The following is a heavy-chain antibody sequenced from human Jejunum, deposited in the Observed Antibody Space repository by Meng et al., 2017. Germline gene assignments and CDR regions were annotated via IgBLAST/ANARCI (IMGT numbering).Heavy chain of an antibody. D-gene: IGHD3-22*01. CDR2: IFYDGSKQ. Sequence: GESLKISCAASGFTFNNYGFHWVRQAPGKGLEWVAVIFYDGSKQFYADSVRGRFTVSRDSSKSTVHLHMNSLRAEDTAMYFCARDDDTSGSYSQFNYWGQGILV. CDR1: GFTFNNYG. CDR3: ARDDDTSGSYSQFNY. J-gene: IGHJ4*02. V-gene: IGHV3-33*01.